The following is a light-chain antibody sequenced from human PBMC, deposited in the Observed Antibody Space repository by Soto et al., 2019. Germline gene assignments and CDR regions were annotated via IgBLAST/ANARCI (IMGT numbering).Light chain of an antibody. CDR1: SSDVGGYNY. CDR2: EVS. Sequence: QSALTQPPSASGSPGQSVTISCTGTSSDVGGYNYVSWYQQHPGKAPKLMIYEVSKRPSGVPDRFSGSKSGNTASLTVSGLQGEDEADYYCSSYAGSNNPLIFGTGTKLTVL. V-gene: IGLV2-8*01. CDR3: SSYAGSNNPLI. J-gene: IGLJ1*01.